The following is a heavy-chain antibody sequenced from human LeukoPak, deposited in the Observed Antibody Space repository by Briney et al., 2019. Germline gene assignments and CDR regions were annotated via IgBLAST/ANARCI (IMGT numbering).Heavy chain of an antibody. V-gene: IGHV1-2*04. CDR2: INPNSGGT. CDR1: GYTFTGYY. Sequence: ASVKVSCKASGYTFTGYYKHWVRQAPGQGLEWMGWINPNSGGTNYAQKFQGWVTMTRDASISTAYMELSRLRSDDTAVYYCARGLSHQRLRYFDWGEDYFDYWGQGTLVTVSS. D-gene: IGHD3-9*01. CDR3: ARGLSHQRLRYFDWGEDYFDY. J-gene: IGHJ4*02.